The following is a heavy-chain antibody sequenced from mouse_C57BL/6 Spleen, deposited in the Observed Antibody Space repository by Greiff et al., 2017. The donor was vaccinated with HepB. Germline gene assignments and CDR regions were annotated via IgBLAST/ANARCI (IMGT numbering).Heavy chain of an antibody. D-gene: IGHD2-4*01. Sequence: EVMLVESGGGLVKPGGSLKLSCAASGFTFSSYAMSWVRQTPEKRLAWVATISDGGSYNNYPDNVQGRFTISKDNTKNNLYLQRSHLKSEDTAMYYCARGNDYDSSAMDYWGQGTSVTVSS. CDR3: ARGNDYDSSAMDY. J-gene: IGHJ4*01. CDR1: GFTFSSYA. CDR2: ISDGGSYN. V-gene: IGHV5-4*03.